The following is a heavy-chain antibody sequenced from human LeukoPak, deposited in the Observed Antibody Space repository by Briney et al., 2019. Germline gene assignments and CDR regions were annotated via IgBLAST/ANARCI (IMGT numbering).Heavy chain of an antibody. CDR2: ISYDGSNK. D-gene: IGHD3-22*01. CDR3: ARDFYYDSSDQSGVDY. J-gene: IGHJ4*02. Sequence: PGGSLRLSCAASGFTFSSYAMHWVRQAPGKGLEWVAVISYDGSNKYYADSVKGRFTISRDNSKNTLYLQMNSLRAEDTAVCYCARDFYYDSSDQSGVDYWGQGTLVTVSS. V-gene: IGHV3-30*01. CDR1: GFTFSSYA.